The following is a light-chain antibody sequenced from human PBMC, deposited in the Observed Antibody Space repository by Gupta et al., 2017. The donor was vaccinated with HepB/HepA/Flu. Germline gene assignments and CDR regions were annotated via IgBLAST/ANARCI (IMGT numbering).Light chain of an antibody. CDR1: SNNVGNQG. Sequence: QAGLTQPPSVSKGLRQTATLTCTGNSNNVGNQGAAWLQQHQGHPPKLLSYRTNKRPSGISERLAASRSGNTASLTITGLQPEDDADYSGSAWDSRLSAWVFGGGTKLTVL. J-gene: IGLJ3*02. CDR2: RTN. CDR3: SAWDSRLSAWV. V-gene: IGLV10-54*01.